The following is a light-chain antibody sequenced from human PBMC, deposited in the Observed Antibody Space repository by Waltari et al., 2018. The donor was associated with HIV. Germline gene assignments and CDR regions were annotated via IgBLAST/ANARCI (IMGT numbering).Light chain of an antibody. Sequence: QSALTQPASVSGSPGQSITISCTGTSSDVGGYNYVSWYQQHPGKAPKLMIYEVSNRPSGVSNRFSGSTSGNMASLTISGLQAEDEADYYCSSYTSSSTYVVFGGGTKLTVL. CDR1: SSDVGGYNY. CDR3: SSYTSSSTYVV. J-gene: IGLJ2*01. CDR2: EVS. V-gene: IGLV2-14*01.